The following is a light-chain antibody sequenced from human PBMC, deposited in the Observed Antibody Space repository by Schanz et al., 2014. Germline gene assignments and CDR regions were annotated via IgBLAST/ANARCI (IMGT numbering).Light chain of an antibody. V-gene: IGLV1-47*01. CDR3: SSYTSSSTWV. J-gene: IGLJ3*02. CDR1: SSNIESNY. CDR2: RNN. Sequence: QSVLTQPPSASGTPGQRVTISCSGSSSNIESNYVYWYQQLPGTAPKLLIYRNNQRPSGVPDRFSGSKSGTSASLAISGLRSEDEADYYCSSYTSSSTWVFGGGTKLTVL.